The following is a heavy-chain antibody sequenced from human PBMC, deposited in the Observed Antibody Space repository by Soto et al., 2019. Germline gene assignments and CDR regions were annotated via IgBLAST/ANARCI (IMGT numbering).Heavy chain of an antibody. Sequence: SETLSLTCTVSGGSINNYYWSWIRQPPGKGLEWIGYIYYSGSTNYNPSLKSRVDISVDTSKNQVSLNLNSVTAADTAVYYCARERHSGNYGMDVWGLGTTVTVSS. CDR2: IYYSGST. CDR1: GGSINNYY. D-gene: IGHD6-19*01. V-gene: IGHV4-59*01. J-gene: IGHJ6*02. CDR3: ARERHSGNYGMDV.